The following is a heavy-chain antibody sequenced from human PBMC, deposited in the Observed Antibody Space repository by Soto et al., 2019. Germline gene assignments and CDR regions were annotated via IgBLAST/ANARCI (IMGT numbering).Heavy chain of an antibody. V-gene: IGHV3-23*01. CDR2: SSGSDGTT. Sequence: HPGGSLRLSCAVSGFTFSSYAMSWVRQAPGRGLEWISASSGSDGTTWYADSVRGRFTISRDNSRSTVYLQMNSLRVEDTAIYYCARDRNYPRDQFDNWGQGILVTVSS. CDR1: GFTFSSYA. CDR3: ARDRNYPRDQFDN. J-gene: IGHJ4*02. D-gene: IGHD1-7*01.